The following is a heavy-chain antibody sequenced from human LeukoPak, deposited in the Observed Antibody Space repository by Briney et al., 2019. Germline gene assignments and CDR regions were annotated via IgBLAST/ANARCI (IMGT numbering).Heavy chain of an antibody. CDR2: IYYSGST. CDR3: ARIYDSSGYIDY. J-gene: IGHJ4*02. D-gene: IGHD3-22*01. V-gene: IGHV4-59*08. Sequence: SETLSLTCTVSGGSISSYYWSWIRQPPGKGLEWIGYIYYSGSTNYNPSLKSRVTISVATSKNQFSLKLSSVTAADTAVYYCARIYDSSGYIDYWGQGTLVTVSS. CDR1: GGSISSYY.